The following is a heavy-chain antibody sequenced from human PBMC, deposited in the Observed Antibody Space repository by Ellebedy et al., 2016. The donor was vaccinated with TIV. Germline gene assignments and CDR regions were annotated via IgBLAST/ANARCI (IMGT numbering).Heavy chain of an antibody. J-gene: IGHJ4*02. Sequence: GESLKISXAASGFTFSSYGMHWVRQAPGKGLEWVAVISYDGSNKYYADSVKGRFTISRDNSKNTLYLQMNSLRAEDTAVYYCAKKMSQWELLSPLGYWGQGTLVTVSS. V-gene: IGHV3-30*18. CDR3: AKKMSQWELLSPLGY. CDR1: GFTFSSYG. D-gene: IGHD1-26*01. CDR2: ISYDGSNK.